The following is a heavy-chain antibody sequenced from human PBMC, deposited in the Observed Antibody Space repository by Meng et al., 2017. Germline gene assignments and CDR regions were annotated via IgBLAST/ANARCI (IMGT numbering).Heavy chain of an antibody. CDR2: IIPIFGTA. Sequence: SVKVSCKASGCTFSSYAISWVRQAPGQGLEWMGGIIPIFGTANYAQKFQGRVTITTDESTSTAYMELSSLRSEDTAVYYCASQTSAYYYGSGSYRHYYYGMDVWGQGTTVTVSS. CDR3: ASQTSAYYYGSGSYRHYYYGMDV. CDR1: GCTFSSYA. V-gene: IGHV1-69*05. J-gene: IGHJ6*02. D-gene: IGHD3-10*01.